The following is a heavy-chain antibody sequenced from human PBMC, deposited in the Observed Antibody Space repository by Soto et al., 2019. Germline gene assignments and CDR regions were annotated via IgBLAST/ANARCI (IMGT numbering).Heavy chain of an antibody. J-gene: IGHJ5*02. Sequence: SETLSLTCTVSGGSISSGGYYWSWIRQHPGKGLEWIGYIYYSGSTYYNPSLKSRVTISVDTSKNQFSLKLSSVTAADTAVYYCARGGVLRYFDWFALWGQGTLVNVSS. CDR1: GGSISSGGYY. D-gene: IGHD3-9*01. CDR3: ARGGVLRYFDWFAL. CDR2: IYYSGST. V-gene: IGHV4-31*03.